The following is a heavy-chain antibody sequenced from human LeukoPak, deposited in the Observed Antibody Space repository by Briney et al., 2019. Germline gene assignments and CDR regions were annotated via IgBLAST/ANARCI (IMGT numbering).Heavy chain of an antibody. Sequence: PGGSLRLSCAASGFTFSSYAMSWVRQAPGKGLEWVSAISGGGGSTYYADSVKGRFTISRDNSKNTLYLQMNSLRAEDTAIYRCAKDTGSGWGVVISGPALDVWGQGTMVTVSS. CDR1: GFTFSSYA. CDR3: AKDTGSGWGVVISGPALDV. V-gene: IGHV3-23*01. CDR2: ISGGGGST. D-gene: IGHD3-3*01. J-gene: IGHJ3*01.